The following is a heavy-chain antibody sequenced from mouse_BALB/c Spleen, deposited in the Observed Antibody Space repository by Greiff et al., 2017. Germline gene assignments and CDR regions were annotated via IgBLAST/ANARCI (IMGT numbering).Heavy chain of an antibody. CDR2: ISYDGSN. CDR3: ARDRDPSYGNYDYYAMDY. J-gene: IGHJ4*01. V-gene: IGHV3-6*02. Sequence: EVQLQESGPGLVKPSQSLSLTCSVTGYSITSGYYWNWIRQFPGNKLEWMGYISYDGSNNYNPSLKNRISITRDTSKNQFFLKLNSVTTEDTATYYCARDRDPSYGNYDYYAMDYWGQGTSVTVSS. CDR1: GYSITSGYY. D-gene: IGHD2-10*01.